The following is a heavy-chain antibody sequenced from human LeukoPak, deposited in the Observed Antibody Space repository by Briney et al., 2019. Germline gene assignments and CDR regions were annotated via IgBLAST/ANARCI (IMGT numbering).Heavy chain of an antibody. CDR3: ARVRSPPTDYYYYYYMDV. Sequence: GGSLRLSCAASGFTFSSYSMNWVRQAPGKGLEWVSYISSSSSTIYYADSVKGRFTISRDNAKNSLYLQMNSLRAEDTAVYYCARVRSPPTDYYYYYYMDVWGKGTTVTISS. D-gene: IGHD2-21*02. CDR2: ISSSSSTI. V-gene: IGHV3-48*01. J-gene: IGHJ6*03. CDR1: GFTFSSYS.